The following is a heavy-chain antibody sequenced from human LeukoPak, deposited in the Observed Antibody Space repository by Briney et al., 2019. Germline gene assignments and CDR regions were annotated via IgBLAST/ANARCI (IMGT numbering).Heavy chain of an antibody. D-gene: IGHD6-19*01. Sequence: SETLSLTCAVYGGSFSGYYWSWIRQPPGKGLEWIGEINHSGSTNYDPSLKSRVTISVDTSKNQFSLKLSSVTAADTAVYYCARGRIAVAGIRFTNPVDIWGQGTMVTVSS. CDR3: ARGRIAVAGIRFTNPVDI. J-gene: IGHJ3*02. CDR2: INHSGST. V-gene: IGHV4-34*01. CDR1: GGSFSGYY.